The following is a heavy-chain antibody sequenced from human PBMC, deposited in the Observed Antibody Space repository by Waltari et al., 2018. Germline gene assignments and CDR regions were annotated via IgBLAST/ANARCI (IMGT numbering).Heavy chain of an antibody. D-gene: IGHD3-10*01. CDR3: ARGVASMIRGVVDWFDP. Sequence: EVQLVESGGGLVQPGGYLRLSCAASGFSFSRDWMSWVRQAPGKGLEWVANINQDGSEKHYVGSVKGRFTVSRDNAKSSLYLKMNSLRADDTAVYYCARGVASMIRGVVDWFDPWGQGTLVTVSS. CDR1: GFSFSRDW. J-gene: IGHJ5*02. CDR2: INQDGSEK. V-gene: IGHV3-7*01.